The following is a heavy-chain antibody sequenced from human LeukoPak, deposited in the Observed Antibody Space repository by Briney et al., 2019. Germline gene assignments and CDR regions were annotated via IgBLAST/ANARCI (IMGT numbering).Heavy chain of an antibody. D-gene: IGHD4-4*01. CDR1: GGSFSGYS. V-gene: IGHV4-34*01. CDR3: ARVGSYRNPTMDV. Sequence: SETLSLTCAVYGGSFSGYSWSWIRQPPGKGLEWIGEINHSGSTNYNPSLKSRVTISVDTSKNQFSLKLSSVTAADTAVYYCARVGSYRNPTMDVWGQGTTVTVSS. J-gene: IGHJ6*02. CDR2: INHSGST.